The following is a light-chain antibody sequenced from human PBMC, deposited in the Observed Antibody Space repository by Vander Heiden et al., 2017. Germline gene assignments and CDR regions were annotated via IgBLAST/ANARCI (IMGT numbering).Light chain of an antibody. CDR1: QGISSY. J-gene: IGKJ4*01. V-gene: IGKV1-9*01. CDR3: QHLKSYPPLT. CDR2: AAS. Sequence: DIQLTQSPSFLSASVGDRVTITCRASQGISSYLARYQQKPGKAPKLLIYAASTLQSGVPSRFSGSGSGTEFTLTISSLQPEDFATYYCQHLKSYPPLTFGGRTKVEIK.